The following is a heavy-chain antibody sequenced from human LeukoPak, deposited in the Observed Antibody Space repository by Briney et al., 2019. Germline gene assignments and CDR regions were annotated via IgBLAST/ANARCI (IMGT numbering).Heavy chain of an antibody. CDR1: GFTFSSYS. Sequence: PGGSLRLSCVASGFTFSSYSMNWVRQAPGKGLEWVSYISRGRPTIHYADPLKGRFTIYRDNAKNSLYLQMNSLRDEDTAVYYCVRDPEALDYWGQGTLVTVSS. J-gene: IGHJ4*02. CDR3: VRDPEALDY. V-gene: IGHV3-48*02. CDR2: ISRGRPTI.